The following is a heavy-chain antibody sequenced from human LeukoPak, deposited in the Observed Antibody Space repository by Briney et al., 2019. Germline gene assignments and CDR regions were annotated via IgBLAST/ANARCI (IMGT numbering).Heavy chain of an antibody. CDR3: ARDLSITIFGVVTAHFDY. D-gene: IGHD3-3*01. CDR1: GFTFSSYW. V-gene: IGHV3-7*01. Sequence: GGSLRLSCAASGFTFSSYWMSWVRQAPGKGLEWVANIKQDGSEKYYVDSVKGRFTISRDNAKNSLYLQMNSLRAEDTAVYYCARDLSITIFGVVTAHFDYWGQGTLVTVSS. J-gene: IGHJ4*02. CDR2: IKQDGSEK.